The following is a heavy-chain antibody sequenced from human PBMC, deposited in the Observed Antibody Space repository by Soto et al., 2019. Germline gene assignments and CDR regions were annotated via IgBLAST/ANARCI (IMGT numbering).Heavy chain of an antibody. CDR1: GGSISSGGYS. J-gene: IGHJ4*02. D-gene: IGHD3-3*01. CDR2: IYYSGST. Sequence: SETLSLTCAVSGGSISSGGYSWSWIRQPPGKGLEWIGYIYYSGSTYYNPSLKSRVTISVDTSKNQFSLKLSSVTAADTAVYYCARRQEYDFWSGPTGNFDYWGQGTLVTVSS. V-gene: IGHV4-30-2*03. CDR3: ARRQEYDFWSGPTGNFDY.